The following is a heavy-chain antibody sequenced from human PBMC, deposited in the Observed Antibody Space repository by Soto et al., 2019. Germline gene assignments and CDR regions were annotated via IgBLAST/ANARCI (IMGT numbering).Heavy chain of an antibody. CDR1: GFTISLFA. CDR3: AKDDQYSSSVLDY. CDR2: IRGSGGST. D-gene: IGHD6-6*01. Sequence: GGLLRLSCAASGFTISLFAMSWVREAQGKGVEWVSAIRGSGGSTHYADSVKRRFTISRDKSKNTLYLQMNSLRADDTAVYYCAKDDQYSSSVLDYWGQGTLVTVSS. V-gene: IGHV3-23*01. J-gene: IGHJ4*02.